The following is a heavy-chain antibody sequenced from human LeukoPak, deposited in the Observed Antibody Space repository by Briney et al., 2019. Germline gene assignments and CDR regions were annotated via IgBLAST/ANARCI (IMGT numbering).Heavy chain of an antibody. V-gene: IGHV1-69*05. Sequence: SVKVSCKASGGTFSSYAISWVRQAPGQGLEWMGRIIPIFGTANYAQKFQGRVTITTDESTSTAYMELSSLRSEDTAVYYCASALYPRSSWHFDYWGQGTLVTVSP. J-gene: IGHJ4*02. D-gene: IGHD6-13*01. CDR1: GGTFSSYA. CDR3: ASALYPRSSWHFDY. CDR2: IIPIFGTA.